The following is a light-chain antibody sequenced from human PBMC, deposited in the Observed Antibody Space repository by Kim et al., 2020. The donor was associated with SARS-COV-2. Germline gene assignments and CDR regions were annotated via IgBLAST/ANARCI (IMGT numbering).Light chain of an antibody. V-gene: IGKV1-39*01. CDR2: AAS. CDR3: QQSYSTPYT. J-gene: IGKJ2*01. Sequence: SASVGDGVTITCRASQRIASYLNWYQQKPGRGPNLLIYAASNLQSGVPSRFSGTGSGTDFTLTISSLQPEDFATYFCQQSYSTPYTFGQGTKLEI. CDR1: QRIASY.